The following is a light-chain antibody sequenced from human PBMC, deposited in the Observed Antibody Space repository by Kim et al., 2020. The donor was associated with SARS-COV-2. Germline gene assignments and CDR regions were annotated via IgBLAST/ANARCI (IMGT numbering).Light chain of an antibody. CDR2: AAS. J-gene: IGKJ2*01. CDR1: QGISSY. V-gene: IGKV1-39*01. Sequence: CAYVGGRDPMPCRASQGISSYFNWDQQEPGKAPKLLIYAASSLQSGVPSRFSGSGSGTDFTLTISSLQPEDFATYYCQQSYSSHYTFGQGTKLEI. CDR3: QQSYSSHYT.